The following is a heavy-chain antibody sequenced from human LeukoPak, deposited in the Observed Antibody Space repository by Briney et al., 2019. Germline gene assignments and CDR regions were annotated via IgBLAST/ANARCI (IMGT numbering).Heavy chain of an antibody. J-gene: IGHJ4*02. V-gene: IGHV3-30-3*01. D-gene: IGHD3-22*01. CDR2: ISHDGSNK. CDR3: TTRGRSGYQVDY. CDR1: GFTFSAYA. Sequence: TGGSLRLSCAASGFTFSAYAMNWVRQAPGRGLEWVAVISHDGSNKYYADSVKGRFTISRDDSKNTLYLEMNSLRAEDTAMYYCTTRGRSGYQVDYWGQGTLVTVSS.